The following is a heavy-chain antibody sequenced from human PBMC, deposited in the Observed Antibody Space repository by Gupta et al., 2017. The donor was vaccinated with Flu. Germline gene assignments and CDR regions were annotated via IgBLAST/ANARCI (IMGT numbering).Heavy chain of an antibody. Sequence: EVQLVESGGGLVQPGGSLRLSCAASGFDISTYSMNWVRQSPGKGLEWISYISDSSRTIYYADSVKGRFTISRDNARNSLYLQMRSLRAEDTALYYCARDPDTPLLRLFDRWGQGTLVTVSS. D-gene: IGHD5-18*01. CDR3: ARDPDTPLLRLFDR. CDR1: GFDISTYS. J-gene: IGHJ4*02. CDR2: ISDSSRTI. V-gene: IGHV3-48*01.